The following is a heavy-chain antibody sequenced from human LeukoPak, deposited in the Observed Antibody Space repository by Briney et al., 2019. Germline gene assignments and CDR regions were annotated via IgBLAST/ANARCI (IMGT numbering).Heavy chain of an antibody. CDR1: GYTFTSYG. CDR3: ARDKGYYDRKSISFDY. Sequence: ASVKVSCKASGYTFTSYGISWVRQAPGQGLEWMGWISAYNGNTNYAQKLQGRVTMTTDTSTSTAYMELRSLRSDDTAVYYCARDKGYYDRKSISFDYWGQGTLVTVSS. CDR2: ISAYNGNT. V-gene: IGHV1-18*01. J-gene: IGHJ4*02. D-gene: IGHD3-22*01.